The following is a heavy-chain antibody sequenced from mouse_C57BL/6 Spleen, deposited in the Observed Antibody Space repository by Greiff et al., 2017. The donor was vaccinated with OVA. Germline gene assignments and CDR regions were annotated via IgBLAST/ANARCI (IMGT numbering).Heavy chain of an antibody. CDR3: ARKEYDYDDYAMDY. J-gene: IGHJ4*01. D-gene: IGHD2-4*01. CDR1: GYTFTDYN. CDR2: INPNNGGT. Sequence: VQLKQSGPELVKPGASVKMSCKASGYTFTDYNMHWVKQSHGKSLEWIGYINPNNGGTSYNQKFKGKATLTVNKSSSTAYMELRSLTSEESAVYYCARKEYDYDDYAMDYWGQGTSVTVSS. V-gene: IGHV1-22*01.